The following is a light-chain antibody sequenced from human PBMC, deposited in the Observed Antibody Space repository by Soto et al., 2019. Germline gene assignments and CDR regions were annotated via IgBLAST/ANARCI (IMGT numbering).Light chain of an antibody. J-gene: IGKJ1*01. CDR2: GAS. V-gene: IGKV3-20*01. Sequence: EIVLTHSPGTLSLSPRESATLSCRASQRVSSSYLAWFQQKPGRAPRLFIYGASSRATGIPDRFSGSGSGTKFTLTISSLQPDDSATYYCQDYNTYTWTFGLGAKVDVK. CDR3: QDYNTYTWT. CDR1: QRVSSSY.